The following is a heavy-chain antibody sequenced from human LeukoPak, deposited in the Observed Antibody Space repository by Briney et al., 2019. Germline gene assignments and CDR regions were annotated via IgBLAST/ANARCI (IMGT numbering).Heavy chain of an antibody. Sequence: QPGGSLRLSCAAAGFDFSRYGMHWVRQAPGMGLEWVAVVRYDGVNKYYTDSVKGRFTISKDNSKNTLYLQMNSLRVEDTALYSCESESGVDYHSEGTRYWGLGTLVTVSS. CDR2: VRYDGVNK. V-gene: IGHV3-33*01. CDR3: ESESGVDYHSEGTRY. CDR1: GFDFSRYG. J-gene: IGHJ4*02. D-gene: IGHD2-21*02.